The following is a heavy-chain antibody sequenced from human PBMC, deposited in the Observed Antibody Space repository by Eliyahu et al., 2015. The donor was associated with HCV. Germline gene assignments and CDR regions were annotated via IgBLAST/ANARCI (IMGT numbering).Heavy chain of an antibody. D-gene: IGHD3-16*02. J-gene: IGHJ3*02. CDR2: IDWDDDK. Sequence: QVTLKESGPALVKPTQTLTLTCTFSGFSLSTTGMRVSWIRQPPGKALEWLARIDWDDDKFYSTSLKTRLTISKDTSKNQVVLTMTNMDPVDTATYYCARSIRITFGGVIVYEAFDIWGQGTMVTVSS. CDR1: GFSLSTTGMR. V-gene: IGHV2-70*04. CDR3: ARSIRITFGGVIVYEAFDI.